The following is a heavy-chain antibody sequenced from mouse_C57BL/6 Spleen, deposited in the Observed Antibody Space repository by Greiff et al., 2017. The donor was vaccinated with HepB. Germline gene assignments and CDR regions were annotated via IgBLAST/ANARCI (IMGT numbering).Heavy chain of an antibody. V-gene: IGHV6-6*01. CDR3: TPNWDGRYHYAMDY. Sequence: EVKLQESGGGLVQPGGSMKLSCAASGFTFSDAWMDWVRQSPEKGLEWVAEIRNKANNHATYYAESVKGRFTISRDDSKSSVYLQMNSLRAEDTGIYYCTPNWDGRYHYAMDYWGQGTSVTVSS. CDR2: IRNKANNHAT. D-gene: IGHD4-1*01. J-gene: IGHJ4*01. CDR1: GFTFSDAW.